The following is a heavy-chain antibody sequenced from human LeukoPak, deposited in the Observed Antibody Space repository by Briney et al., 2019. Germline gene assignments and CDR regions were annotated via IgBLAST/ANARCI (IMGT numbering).Heavy chain of an antibody. CDR3: ARGRSLAAAYNFDY. V-gene: IGHV1-3*03. CDR2: INAGNGNT. Sequence: ASVRLSCKASGYTFTSYAMHSVRQAPGQRLGWMGWINAGNGNTKYSQEFQGRVTITRDTSASTAYMELSSLRSEDMAVYYCARGRSLAAAYNFDYWGQGTLVTVSS. D-gene: IGHD6-13*01. CDR1: GYTFTSYA. J-gene: IGHJ4*02.